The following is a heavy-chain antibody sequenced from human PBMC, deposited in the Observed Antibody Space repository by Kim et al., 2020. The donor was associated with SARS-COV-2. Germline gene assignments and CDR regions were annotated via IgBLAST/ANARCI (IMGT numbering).Heavy chain of an antibody. D-gene: IGHD3-3*01. Sequence: ASVKVSCKASGYTFTSYGISWVRQAPGQGLEWMGWISAYNGNTNYAQKLQGRVTMTTDTSTSTAYMELRSLRSDDTAVYYCAREGGVLRFLEWSPSNYWGQGTLVTVSS. J-gene: IGHJ4*02. CDR1: GYTFTSYG. CDR3: AREGGVLRFLEWSPSNY. V-gene: IGHV1-18*04. CDR2: ISAYNGNT.